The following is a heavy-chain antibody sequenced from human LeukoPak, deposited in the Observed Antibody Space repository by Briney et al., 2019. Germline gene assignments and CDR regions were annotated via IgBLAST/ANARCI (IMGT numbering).Heavy chain of an antibody. CDR3: AKDNRWVAVAGVFDY. J-gene: IGHJ4*02. D-gene: IGHD6-19*01. CDR1: GFAFSSYA. CDR2: ITGSGGST. V-gene: IGHV3-23*01. Sequence: GGSLRLSCAASGFAFSSYAMSWVRQAPGKGLEWVSAITGSGGSTYYADSVKGRFTISRDNSKNTLYLQMNSLRAEDTAVYYCAKDNRWVAVAGVFDYWGQGTLVTVSS.